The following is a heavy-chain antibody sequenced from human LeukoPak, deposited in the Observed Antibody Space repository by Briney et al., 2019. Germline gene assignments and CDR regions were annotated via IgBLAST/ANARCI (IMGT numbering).Heavy chain of an antibody. CDR3: ARGTWNDPAYYFDY. V-gene: IGHV3-21*01. CDR1: GFTFSSYS. D-gene: IGHD1-1*01. J-gene: IGHJ4*02. CDR2: ISSSSSYI. Sequence: PGGSLRLSCAASGFTFSSYSMNWVRQAPGKGLEWVSSISSSSSYIYYADSVRGRFTISRDNAKNSLYLQMNSLRAEDTAVYYCARGTWNDPAYYFDYWGQGTLVTVSS.